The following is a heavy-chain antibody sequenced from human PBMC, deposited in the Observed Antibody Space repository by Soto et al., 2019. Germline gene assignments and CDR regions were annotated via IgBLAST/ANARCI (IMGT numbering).Heavy chain of an antibody. CDR3: ARDYKGAYCSGGSCPFDS. J-gene: IGHJ4*02. Sequence: ASVKVSCKASGYTFTSYGISWVRQAPGQGLEWMGWISAYNGNTNYAQKLQGRVTMTTDTSTSTAYMELRSLRSDDTAVYYCARDYKGAYCSGGSCPFDSWGQGTLVSVSS. CDR2: ISAYNGNT. V-gene: IGHV1-18*01. CDR1: GYTFTSYG. D-gene: IGHD2-15*01.